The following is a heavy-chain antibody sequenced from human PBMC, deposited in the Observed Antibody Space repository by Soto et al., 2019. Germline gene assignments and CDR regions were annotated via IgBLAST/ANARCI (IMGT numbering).Heavy chain of an antibody. CDR3: TREGTFGSGSNEAWFDP. D-gene: IGHD6-25*01. Sequence: QEQLAEPGGGVVQPGRSLRLSCTASGFTFSSFGMSWFRQAPGKVLEWAALIWDDGSKEYYADSVKGRFTISRDDSKNTVYLQMDSLRAEDTAVYYCTREGTFGSGSNEAWFDPWGQGTLVTVSS. CDR2: IWDDGSKE. V-gene: IGHV3-33*08. J-gene: IGHJ5*02. CDR1: GFTFSSFG.